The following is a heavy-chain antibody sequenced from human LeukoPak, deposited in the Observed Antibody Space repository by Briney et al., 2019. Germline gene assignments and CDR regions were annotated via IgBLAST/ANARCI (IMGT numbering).Heavy chain of an antibody. J-gene: IGHJ4*02. CDR1: GYTFNTYG. CDR2: INAYNGNT. V-gene: IGHV1-18*01. D-gene: IGHD1-1*01. Sequence: GASVTVSCKASGYTFNTYGFSWVRQAPGQGLEWMGWINAYNGNTNYAQKLQGRVTMTTETSTSTAYMVLRSLGSDVTAVYYCARRQGTTLSFDYWGQGTLVTVSS. CDR3: ARRQGTTLSFDY.